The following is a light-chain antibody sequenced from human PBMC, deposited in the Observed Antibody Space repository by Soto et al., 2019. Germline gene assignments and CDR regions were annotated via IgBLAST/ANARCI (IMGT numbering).Light chain of an antibody. CDR3: QQYNNWTWT. J-gene: IGKJ1*01. Sequence: EIVITQSPATLSVSPGERATLSCRASQTLSNSFIAWYQQKPGQAPRLIIYDTSSRETGVPARFSGSGSGTEFTLTISSLQSEDFEVDYCQQYNNWTWTFGQGTKVDIK. CDR1: QTLSNS. V-gene: IGKV3-15*01. CDR2: DTS.